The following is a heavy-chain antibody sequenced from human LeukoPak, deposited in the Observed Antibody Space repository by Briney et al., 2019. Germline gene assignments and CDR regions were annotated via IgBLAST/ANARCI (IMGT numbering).Heavy chain of an antibody. CDR3: ARTPSYDILTGYFGPGYYYGMDV. D-gene: IGHD3-9*01. Sequence: SGPALVKPTQTLTLTCTFSGFSLSTSGMCVSWIRQPPGKALDWLALIDWDDDKYYSTSLKTRLTISKDTSKNQVVLTMTNMDPVDTATYYCARTPSYDILTGYFGPGYYYGMDVWGKGTTVTVSS. CDR2: IDWDDDK. CDR1: GFSLSTSGMC. V-gene: IGHV2-70*01. J-gene: IGHJ6*04.